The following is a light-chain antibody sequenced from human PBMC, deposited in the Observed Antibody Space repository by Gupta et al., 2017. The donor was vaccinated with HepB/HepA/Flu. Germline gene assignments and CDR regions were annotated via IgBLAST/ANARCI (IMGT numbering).Light chain of an antibody. CDR1: QSIRSY. J-gene: IGKJ2*01. CDR3: HQSYSKPPFL. CDR2: AAS. Sequence: DIQMTQSPSSLSASVGDRVTITCLASQSIRSYLNWYQQKPGKAPKLLIYAASSWQSGVPSRFSGSGFGKDLTLTNSRRLQEDFATYYLHQSYSKPPFLFGQGTRLEIK. V-gene: IGKV1-39*01.